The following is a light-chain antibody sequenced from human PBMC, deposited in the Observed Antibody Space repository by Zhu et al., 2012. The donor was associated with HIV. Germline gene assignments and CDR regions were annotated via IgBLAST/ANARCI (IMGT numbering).Light chain of an antibody. J-gene: IGKJ2*01. Sequence: ETVLTQSPGTLSLSPGERATLSCRASQSISSTYLAWYQQKPGQAPRLVIYGASSRATDIPDRFSGSGSGTDFTLSISRLEPEDFAVYYCQQYGSSPHTFGQGTKVEIK. CDR1: QSISSTY. CDR2: GAS. CDR3: QQYGSSPHT. V-gene: IGKV3-20*01.